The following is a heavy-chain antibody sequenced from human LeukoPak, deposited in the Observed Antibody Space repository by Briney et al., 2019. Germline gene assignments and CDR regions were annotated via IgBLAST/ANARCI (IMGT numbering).Heavy chain of an antibody. Sequence: GGSLRLSCAASGFTFSSYWMSWVRQAPGKGLEWVANIKQDGSEKYYVDSVKGRFTISRDNAKNSLYLQMNSLRAEDTAVYYCASYKTYYYGSGSYYSGGWGQGTLVTVSS. D-gene: IGHD3-10*01. J-gene: IGHJ4*02. CDR1: GFTFSSYW. CDR3: ASYKTYYYGSGSYYSGG. CDR2: IKQDGSEK. V-gene: IGHV3-7*01.